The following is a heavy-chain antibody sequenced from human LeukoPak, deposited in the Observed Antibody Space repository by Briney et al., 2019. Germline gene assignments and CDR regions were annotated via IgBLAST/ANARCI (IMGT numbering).Heavy chain of an antibody. CDR1: GYTLTELS. CDR2: FDPEDGET. D-gene: IGHD2-2*01. Sequence: GASVKVSCKVSGYTLTELSMHWVRQAPGKGLEWMGGFDPEDGETIYAQKFQGRVTMTEDTSTDTAYMELSSLRSEDTAVYYCATVFIMSPAAKYYMDVWGKGTTVTVSS. V-gene: IGHV1-24*01. J-gene: IGHJ6*03. CDR3: ATVFIMSPAAKYYMDV.